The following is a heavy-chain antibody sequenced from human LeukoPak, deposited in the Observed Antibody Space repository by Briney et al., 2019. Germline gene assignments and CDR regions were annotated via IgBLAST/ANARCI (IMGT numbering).Heavy chain of an antibody. CDR1: GGSISSYY. CDR3: ATHDSSGPEYFQH. J-gene: IGHJ1*01. V-gene: IGHV4-59*01. CDR2: VYYSGIT. D-gene: IGHD3-22*01. Sequence: SETLSLTCTISGGSISSYYWSWIRQPPGKGLEWIGYVYYSGITNYNPSLKSRVTMSVDTSSNHFSLKLTSVTAADTAVYYCATHDSSGPEYFQHWGQGTLVTVSS.